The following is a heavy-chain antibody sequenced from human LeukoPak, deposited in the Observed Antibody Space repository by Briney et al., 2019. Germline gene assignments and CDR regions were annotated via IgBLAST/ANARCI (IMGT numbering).Heavy chain of an antibody. CDR1: GYSISSGYY. D-gene: IGHD3-10*01. J-gene: IGHJ4*02. V-gene: IGHV4-38-2*02. CDR3: ARGKELLWFGELSPFNY. CDR2: IYHSGST. Sequence: PSETLSLTCTVSGYSISSGYYWGWIRQPPGKGLEWIGSIYHSGSTNYNPSLKSRVTISVDTSKNQFSLKLSSVTAADTAVYYCARGKELLWFGELSPFNYWGQGTLVTVSS.